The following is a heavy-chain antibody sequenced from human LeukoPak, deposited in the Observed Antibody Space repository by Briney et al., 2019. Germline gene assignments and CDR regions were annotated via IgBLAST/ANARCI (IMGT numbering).Heavy chain of an antibody. D-gene: IGHD3-3*01. Sequence: GGSLRLSCAASGFDFSSNWMHWVRHAPGQGLVWVSRIKGDGISTNYADSVKGRFTISRDIAKNTLYLQMNSLRAEDTGVHYCAKDHYWSIDYWGRGTLVTVSS. CDR1: GFDFSSNW. CDR3: AKDHYWSIDY. J-gene: IGHJ4*02. CDR2: IKGDGIST. V-gene: IGHV3-74*01.